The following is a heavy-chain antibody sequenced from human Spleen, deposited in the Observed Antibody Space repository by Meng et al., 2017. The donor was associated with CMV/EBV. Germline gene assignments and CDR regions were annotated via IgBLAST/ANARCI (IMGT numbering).Heavy chain of an antibody. Sequence: SVKVSCKASGYPFSSHYINWVRQAPGQGLEWMGGIIPILGIANYAQKFQGRVTITADKSTSTAYMELSSLRSEDTAVYYCARGVGATSYYYYGMDVWGQGTTVTVSS. D-gene: IGHD1-26*01. V-gene: IGHV1-69*10. CDR2: IIPILGIA. CDR3: ARGVGATSYYYYGMDV. CDR1: GYPFSSHY. J-gene: IGHJ6*02.